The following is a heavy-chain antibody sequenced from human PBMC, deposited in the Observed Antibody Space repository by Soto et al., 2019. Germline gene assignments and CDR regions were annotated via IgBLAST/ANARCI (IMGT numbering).Heavy chain of an antibody. V-gene: IGHV3-30-3*01. D-gene: IGHD3-10*01. J-gene: IGHJ6*04. Sequence: GSLMQLSGGSLRLSCAASGFTFSSYAMHWVRQAPGKGLEWVAVISYDGSNKYYADAVKSRFPISGDNPKNTLYLQMNSLRAEDTAVYYCARDLYYRSGSYNYDNAMDVWGKGATDTVSS. CDR2: ISYDGSNK. CDR1: GFTFSSYA. CDR3: ARDLYYRSGSYNYDNAMDV.